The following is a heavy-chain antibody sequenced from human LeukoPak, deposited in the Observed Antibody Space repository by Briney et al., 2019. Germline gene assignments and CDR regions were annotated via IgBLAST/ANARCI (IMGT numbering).Heavy chain of an antibody. J-gene: IGHJ4*02. CDR3: ARMLGVFYYFDY. CDR2: IYSGGST. CDR1: GFTVSSNY. D-gene: IGHD2-8*01. Sequence: GGSLRLSCAASGFTVSSNYMSWVRQAPGKGLEWVSVIYSGGSTYYADSVKGRFTISRDNSKNTLYLQMNSLRAEDTAVYYCARMLGVFYYFDYWGQGTLVTVSS. V-gene: IGHV3-66*01.